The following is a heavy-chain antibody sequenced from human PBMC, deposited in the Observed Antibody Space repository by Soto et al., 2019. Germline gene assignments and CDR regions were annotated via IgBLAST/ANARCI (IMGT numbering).Heavy chain of an antibody. CDR3: AKEDVGGYYYSGL. D-gene: IGHD1-26*01. CDR2: ISSTSSTI. CDR1: EFTFSDYI. Sequence: PGGSLRLSCAASEFTFSDYIMNWVRQAPGKGLEWVSYISSTSSTIYYADSVKGRFTISRGNAKNSLYLQMNSLRAEDTAVYYCAKEDVGGYYYSGLWGRGTLVTVSS. J-gene: IGHJ4*02. V-gene: IGHV3-48*01.